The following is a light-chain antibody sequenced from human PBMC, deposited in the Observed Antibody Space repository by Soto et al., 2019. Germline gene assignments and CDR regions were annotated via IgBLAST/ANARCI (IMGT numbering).Light chain of an antibody. CDR3: HQRSNWPPT. CDR1: QSVSSY. CDR2: DAS. V-gene: IGKV3-11*01. Sequence: EIVLTQSPATLSLSPGERATLSCRASQSVSSYLAWYQQKPGQAPRLLIYDASNRATGIPAMFSGSGSGTDFTLAISSLEPEDVAVYYCHQRSNWPPTFGPGNKVDIK. J-gene: IGKJ3*01.